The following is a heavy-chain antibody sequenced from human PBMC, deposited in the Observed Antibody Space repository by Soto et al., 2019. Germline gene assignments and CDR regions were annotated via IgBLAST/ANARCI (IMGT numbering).Heavy chain of an antibody. CDR1: GGSISGPY. Sequence: SETLSLTCSVSGGSISGPYWSWIRQSPGKGLEWLGYVYYTGSTNYSPSLRSRVSISVDTSKNEFSLRLSSVTAADTAVYFCARGVAVPGAHIDYWGQGTQVTVSS. J-gene: IGHJ4*02. CDR3: ARGVAVPGAHIDY. D-gene: IGHD6-19*01. CDR2: VYYTGST. V-gene: IGHV4-59*11.